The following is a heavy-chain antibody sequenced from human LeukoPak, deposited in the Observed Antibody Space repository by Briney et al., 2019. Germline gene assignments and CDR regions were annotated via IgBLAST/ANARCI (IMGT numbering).Heavy chain of an antibody. V-gene: IGHV3-7*03. CDR2: IKQDGSNK. J-gene: IGHJ4*02. D-gene: IGHD3-10*01. CDR3: ASGVLVVIPLDY. CDR1: GFTFSSYW. Sequence: GGSLRLSCAASGFTFSSYWMSWVRQAPGKGLEWVANIKQDGSNKYYADSVKGRFTISRDNAKNSLYLQMNSLRAEDTVVYYCASGVLVVIPLDYWGQGTVVMVSA.